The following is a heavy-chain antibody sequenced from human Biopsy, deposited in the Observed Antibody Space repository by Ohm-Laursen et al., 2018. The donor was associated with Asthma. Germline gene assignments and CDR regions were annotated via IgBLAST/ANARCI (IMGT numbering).Heavy chain of an antibody. V-gene: IGHV3-66*01. J-gene: IGHJ4*02. D-gene: IGHD6-19*01. Sequence: GSLRLSCAASGFAVSRDPMFWVRQAPGKGLEWVSVIYSGGTSHTADSVRGRFTISRDYSKNTLYLQLHSLRAEDTAVYYCAREGVAGTHIEDWGQGTLVTVSS. CDR2: IYSGGTS. CDR3: AREGVAGTHIED. CDR1: GFAVSRDP.